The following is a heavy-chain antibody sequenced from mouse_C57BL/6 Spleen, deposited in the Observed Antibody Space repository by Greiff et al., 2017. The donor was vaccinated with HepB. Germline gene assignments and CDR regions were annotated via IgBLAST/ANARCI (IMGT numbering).Heavy chain of an antibody. D-gene: IGHD2-4*01. V-gene: IGHV1-22*01. CDR1: GYTFTDYN. Sequence: EVQLQQSGPELVKPGASVKMSCKASGYTFTDYNMHWVKQSHGKSLEWIGYINPNNGGTSYNQKFKGKATLTVNKSSSTAYMELRILTSEDSAVYYCAREEDLFYDYDVGYYFDYWGQGTTLTVSS. CDR3: AREEDLFYDYDVGYYFDY. J-gene: IGHJ2*01. CDR2: INPNNGGT.